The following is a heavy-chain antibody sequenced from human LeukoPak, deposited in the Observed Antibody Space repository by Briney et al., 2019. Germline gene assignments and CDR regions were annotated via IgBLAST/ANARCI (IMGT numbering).Heavy chain of an antibody. D-gene: IGHD3-10*01. Sequence: GRSLRLSCAVSGFTFSSYGMHWVRQAPGKGLEWVAVIWYDGSNKYYADSVKGRFTISRDNSKNTLYLQMNSLRAEDTAVYYCAKDLWFGEPNYGMDVWGQGTTVTVSS. CDR3: AKDLWFGEPNYGMDV. V-gene: IGHV3-33*06. CDR2: IWYDGSNK. CDR1: GFTFSSYG. J-gene: IGHJ6*02.